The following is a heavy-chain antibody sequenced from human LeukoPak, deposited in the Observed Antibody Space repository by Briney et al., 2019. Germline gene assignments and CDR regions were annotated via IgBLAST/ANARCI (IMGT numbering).Heavy chain of an antibody. CDR3: AREDGGGNPFDY. CDR1: GGTFSSYA. D-gene: IGHD4-23*01. Sequence: ASVKVSCKASGGTFSSYAISWVRQAPGQGLEWMGWISAYNGNTNYAQKLQGRVTMTTDTSTSTAYMELRSLRSDDTAVYYCAREDGGGNPFDYWGQGTLVTVSS. CDR2: ISAYNGNT. J-gene: IGHJ4*02. V-gene: IGHV1-18*01.